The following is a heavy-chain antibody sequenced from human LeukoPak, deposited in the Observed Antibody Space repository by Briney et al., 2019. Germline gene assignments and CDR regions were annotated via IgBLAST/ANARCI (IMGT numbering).Heavy chain of an antibody. J-gene: IGHJ4*02. D-gene: IGHD3/OR15-3a*01. V-gene: IGHV3-30*02. CDR3: ARDAYHSGDLDQ. Sequence: PGGSLRLSCEASGFTFSNYIMHWVRQAPGKGLEWVPFIRFDGTDKHYVDSVKGRFTISRDNPNNMLYLQMNSLKFEDTAVYYCARDAYHSGDLDQWGERTLVIVSS. CDR2: IRFDGTDK. CDR1: GFTFSNYI.